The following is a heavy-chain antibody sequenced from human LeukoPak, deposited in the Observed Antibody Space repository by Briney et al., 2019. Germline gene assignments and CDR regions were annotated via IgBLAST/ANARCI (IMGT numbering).Heavy chain of an antibody. CDR3: ARVGYCSVTRCLGFEV. J-gene: IGHJ3*01. D-gene: IGHD2-15*01. CDR1: GFAFSSHG. V-gene: IGHV3-21*01. CDR2: ITGSSNDI. Sequence: GGSLRLSCAASGFAFSSHGMSWVRQAPGKGLEWVASITGSSNDIYYGDSVKGRFTISRDNAKDSVLLQMNSLKDEDTAVYYFARVGYCSVTRCLGFEVWGRGKVVTVSS.